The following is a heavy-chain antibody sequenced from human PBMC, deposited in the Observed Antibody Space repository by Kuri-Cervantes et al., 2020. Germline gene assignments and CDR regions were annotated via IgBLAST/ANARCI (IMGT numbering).Heavy chain of an antibody. Sequence: GGSLRLSCAASGFTFSSYDMHWVRQAPGKGLEWVAVISYDGSNKYYADSVKGRFTISRDNAKNSLYLQMNSLRAEDTALYYCAKDWGSTSPYYMDVWGKGTTVTVSS. CDR1: GFTFSSYD. J-gene: IGHJ6*03. V-gene: IGHV3-30*18. CDR2: ISYDGSNK. CDR3: AKDWGSTSPYYMDV. D-gene: IGHD2-2*01.